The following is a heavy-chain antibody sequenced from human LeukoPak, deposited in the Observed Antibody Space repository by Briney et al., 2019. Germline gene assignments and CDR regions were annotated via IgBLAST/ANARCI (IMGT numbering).Heavy chain of an antibody. CDR3: ARDGYSSSWYWFDY. Sequence: GGSLRLSCAASGFTFSDYYMSWIRQAPGKGLEWVSYISSSSSYTNYADSVKGRFTISRDNAKNSLYPQMNSLRAEDTAVYYCARDGYSSSWYWFDYWGQGTLVTVSS. V-gene: IGHV3-11*06. CDR2: ISSSSSYT. D-gene: IGHD6-13*01. J-gene: IGHJ4*02. CDR1: GFTFSDYY.